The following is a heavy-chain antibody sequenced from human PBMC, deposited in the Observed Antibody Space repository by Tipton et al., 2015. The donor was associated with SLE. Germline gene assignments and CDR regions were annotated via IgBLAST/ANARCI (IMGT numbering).Heavy chain of an antibody. CDR2: IWYDGSNK. J-gene: IGHJ4*02. Sequence: RSLRLSCAASGFTFSSYGMHWVRQAPGKGLEWVAVIWYDGSNKYYADSVKGRFTISRDNSKNTLYLQMNSLRAEDTAVYYCARDGGRFLEWTPYYFDYWGQGTLVTVSS. D-gene: IGHD3-3*01. CDR3: ARDGGRFLEWTPYYFDY. V-gene: IGHV3-33*01. CDR1: GFTFSSYG.